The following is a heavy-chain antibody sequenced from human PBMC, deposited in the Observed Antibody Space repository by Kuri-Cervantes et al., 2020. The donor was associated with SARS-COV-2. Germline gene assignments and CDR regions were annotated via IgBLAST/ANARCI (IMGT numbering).Heavy chain of an antibody. CDR2: IYYSGST. Sequence: GSLRLSCTVSGGSISSYYWSWIRQPPGKGLEWIGYIYYSGSTNYNPSLKSRVTISVDTSKNQFSLKLSSVTAADTAVYYCARARIAVAGNWFDPWGQGTLVTVSS. CDR1: GGSISSYY. V-gene: IGHV4-59*01. CDR3: ARARIAVAGNWFDP. J-gene: IGHJ5*02. D-gene: IGHD6-19*01.